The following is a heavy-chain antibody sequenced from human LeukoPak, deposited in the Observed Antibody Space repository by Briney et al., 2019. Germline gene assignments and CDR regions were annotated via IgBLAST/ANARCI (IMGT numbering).Heavy chain of an antibody. D-gene: IGHD3-22*01. J-gene: IGHJ3*02. Sequence: GGSLRLSCAASGFTFSSYGMHWVRQAPGKGLEWVAVISYDGSNKYYADSVKGRFTISRDNSKNTLYLQMNSLRAEDTAVYYCAKKSGSYYDSSPLPFDIWGQGTIVTVSS. CDR2: ISYDGSNK. V-gene: IGHV3-30*18. CDR3: AKKSGSYYDSSPLPFDI. CDR1: GFTFSSYG.